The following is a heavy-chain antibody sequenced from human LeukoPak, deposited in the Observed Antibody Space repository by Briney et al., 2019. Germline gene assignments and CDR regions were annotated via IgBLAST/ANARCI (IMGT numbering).Heavy chain of an antibody. Sequence: WGVLRLSFSGLWFTLWSHCLVLGRQGPGEGVGGDSAIFGCGGGTYYADSVKGRFTISRDNSKNTLYLQMNSLRAEDTAVYYCAKERNYYDSRASVPEYYFDYWGQGTLVTVSS. D-gene: IGHD3-22*01. CDR2: IFGCGGGT. CDR1: WFTLWSHC. V-gene: IGHV3-23*01. CDR3: AKERNYYDSRASVPEYYFDY. J-gene: IGHJ4*02.